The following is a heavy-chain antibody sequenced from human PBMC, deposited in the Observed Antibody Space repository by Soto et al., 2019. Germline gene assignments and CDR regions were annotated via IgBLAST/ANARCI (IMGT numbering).Heavy chain of an antibody. CDR3: ARGPAYTIFGVVRWFDL. CDR1: GDSIGTYW. Sequence: ETLSLTCTVSGDSIGTYWWTWMRQPPGKGLEWIGDIYYSGSTNYNPSLKSRVTISVDTSNNQFSLRLTSVTAADTAVYYCARGPAYTIFGVVRWFDLWGQGTLVTVSS. D-gene: IGHD3-3*01. CDR2: IYYSGST. V-gene: IGHV4-59*01. J-gene: IGHJ5*02.